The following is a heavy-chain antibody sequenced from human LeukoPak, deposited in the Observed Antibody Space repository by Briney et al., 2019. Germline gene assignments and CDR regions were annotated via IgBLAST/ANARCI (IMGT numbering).Heavy chain of an antibody. Sequence: PGGSLRLSCAASGFTLSGDWMSWVRQGPPPGLELVSCISRNSRYIYYIDSVEGRFTLSRDNANNSLVLHMSSLRAEDTAVYFCAGGLPDGAGGAIAWDVYYMGVWGKGTTVTVSS. D-gene: IGHD1-26*01. CDR1: GFTLSGDW. CDR3: AGGLPDGAGGAIAWDVYYMGV. CDR2: ISRNSRYI. V-gene: IGHV3-21*06. J-gene: IGHJ6*03.